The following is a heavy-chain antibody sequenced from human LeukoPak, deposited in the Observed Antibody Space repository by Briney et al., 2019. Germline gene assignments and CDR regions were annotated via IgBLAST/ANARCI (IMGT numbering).Heavy chain of an antibody. J-gene: IGHJ3*02. D-gene: IGHD4-17*01. CDR1: GFTFSSYA. Sequence: GGSLRLSCAASGFTFSSYAMSWVRQAPGKGLEWVSAISGSGGSTYYADSVRGRFTVSRDNSKNSLYLQMNRLRVEDTAVYYCARDPNGDYVGAFDILGQGTMVTVSS. V-gene: IGHV3-23*01. CDR2: ISGSGGST. CDR3: ARDPNGDYVGAFDI.